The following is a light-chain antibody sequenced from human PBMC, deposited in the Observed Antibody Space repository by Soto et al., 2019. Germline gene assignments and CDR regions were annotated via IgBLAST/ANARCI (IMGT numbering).Light chain of an antibody. CDR3: QQHKSYPRT. CDR2: KAS. Sequence: DIQMTQFPSTLSASVGDRVTITCRASQSIDSALAWYQQQPGKAPKFLIFKASTLESGVPSRFSGSGSGTEFTLTISSLQPDDFGTYYCQQHKSYPRTFGQGTKVEIK. CDR1: QSIDSA. J-gene: IGKJ1*01. V-gene: IGKV1-5*03.